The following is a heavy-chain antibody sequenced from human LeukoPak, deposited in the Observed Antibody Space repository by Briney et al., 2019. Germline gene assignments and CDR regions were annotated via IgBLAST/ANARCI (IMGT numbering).Heavy chain of an antibody. Sequence: GGSLRLSCAASGFTFSSYSLTWVRQAPGKGLEWVSDISTDSRYIYYADSVQGRFTISRDNAQRSLYLQMNSLRVEDTAVYYCARVFGYCSSSACYAASDLWGQGTTVTVSS. CDR1: GFTFSSYS. CDR2: ISTDSRYI. D-gene: IGHD2-2*03. CDR3: ARVFGYCSSSACYAASDL. J-gene: IGHJ3*01. V-gene: IGHV3-21*01.